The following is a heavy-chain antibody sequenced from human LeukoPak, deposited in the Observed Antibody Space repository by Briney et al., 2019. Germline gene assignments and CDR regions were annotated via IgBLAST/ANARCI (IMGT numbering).Heavy chain of an antibody. CDR3: AKNEKGSFDY. Sequence: SETLSLTCTVSGGSISSYYWTWIRQPAGKGLEWIGRIYTSGSTNYNPSLNSRVTMPVDTSKNQFSLRLSSLTAADTAVYYCAKNEKGSFDYWGQGTLVTVSS. V-gene: IGHV4-4*07. CDR1: GGSISSYY. J-gene: IGHJ4*02. D-gene: IGHD3-10*01. CDR2: IYTSGST.